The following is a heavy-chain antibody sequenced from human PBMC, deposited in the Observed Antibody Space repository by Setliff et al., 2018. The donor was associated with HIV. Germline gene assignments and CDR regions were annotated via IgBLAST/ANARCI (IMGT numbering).Heavy chain of an antibody. Sequence: GSLRLSCAASGFIFSDFWMTWVRRAPGKGLEWVANINQDGSVKYYMDSVKGRFSISRDNADNSLYLQMDSLRGEDTAIYYCALLWPFDYWGQGALVTVSS. CDR1: GFIFSDFW. J-gene: IGHJ4*02. CDR3: ALLWPFDY. CDR2: INQDGSVK. V-gene: IGHV3-7*03. D-gene: IGHD3-10*01.